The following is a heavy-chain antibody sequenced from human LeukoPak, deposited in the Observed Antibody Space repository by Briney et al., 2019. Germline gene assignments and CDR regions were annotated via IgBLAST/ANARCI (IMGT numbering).Heavy chain of an antibody. CDR2: IYYSGST. Sequence: SSETLSLTCTVSGGSISSSSYYWGWIRQPPGKGLEWIGSIYYSGSTYYNPSLKSRVTISVDTSKNQFSLKLSSVTAADTAVYYCATDPLDYYDSSGYSDGESWYDYWGQGTLVTVSS. CDR3: ATDPLDYYDSSGYSDGESWYDY. D-gene: IGHD3-22*01. V-gene: IGHV4-39*01. J-gene: IGHJ4*02. CDR1: GGSISSSSYY.